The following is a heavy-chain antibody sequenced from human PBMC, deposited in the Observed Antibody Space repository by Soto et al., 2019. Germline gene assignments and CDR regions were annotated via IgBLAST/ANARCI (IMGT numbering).Heavy chain of an antibody. CDR3: AKDWVVPAARPNNDY. V-gene: IGHV3-30*18. CDR2: ISYDGSNK. Sequence: PGGSLRLSCAASGFTFSSYGMHWARQAPGKGLEWVAVISYDGSNKYYADSVKGRFTISRDNSKNTLYLQMNSLRAEDTAVYYCAKDWVVPAARPNNDYWGQGTLVTVSS. J-gene: IGHJ4*02. D-gene: IGHD2-2*01. CDR1: GFTFSSYG.